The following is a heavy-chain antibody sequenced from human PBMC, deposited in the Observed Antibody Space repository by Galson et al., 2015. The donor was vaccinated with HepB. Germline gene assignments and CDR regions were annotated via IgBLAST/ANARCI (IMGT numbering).Heavy chain of an antibody. V-gene: IGHV1-69*06. J-gene: IGHJ3*02. D-gene: IGHD6-13*01. CDR2: IIPIFGTA. CDR1: GGTFSSYA. Sequence: SVKVSCKASGGTFSSYAISWVRQAPGQGLEWMGGIIPIFGTANYAQKFQGRVTITADKSTSTAYMELSSLRSEDTAVYYCARERAPIADDAFDIWGQGTMVTVSS. CDR3: ARERAPIADDAFDI.